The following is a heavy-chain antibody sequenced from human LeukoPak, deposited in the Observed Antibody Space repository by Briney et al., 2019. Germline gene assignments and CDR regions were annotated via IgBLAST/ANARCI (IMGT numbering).Heavy chain of an antibody. V-gene: IGHV4-34*01. CDR2: INHSGIT. Sequence: TSETLSLTCAVYGGSFTDYYWNWIRQPPGKGLEWIGEINHSGITHYNPSLKSRVTISADTSKNQFSLKLNSVTAADTAVYYCAREDCSGGSCYGYWGQGTLVTVSS. J-gene: IGHJ4*02. CDR1: GGSFTDYY. D-gene: IGHD2-15*01. CDR3: AREDCSGGSCYGY.